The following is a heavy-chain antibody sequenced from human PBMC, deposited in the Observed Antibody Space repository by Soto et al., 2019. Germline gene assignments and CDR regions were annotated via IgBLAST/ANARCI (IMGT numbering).Heavy chain of an antibody. Sequence: EVQLVESGGGLLQPGGSPRLSCAASGFTFSWFGMNWVRQAPGKGLEWVSYISSGSNTINYAESVRGRFTISRDNAKNSLYLQMNSLRDDDTAVYYCARDSSSSYYYFDYWGQGTLVTVSS. CDR3: ARDSSSSYYYFDY. D-gene: IGHD3-22*01. CDR1: GFTFSWFG. CDR2: ISSGSNTI. J-gene: IGHJ4*02. V-gene: IGHV3-48*02.